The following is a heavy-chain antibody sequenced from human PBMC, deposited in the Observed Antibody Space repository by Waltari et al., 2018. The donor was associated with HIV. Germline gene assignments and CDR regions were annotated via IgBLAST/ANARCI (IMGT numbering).Heavy chain of an antibody. CDR3: ARGFTRYSSGWYGY. J-gene: IGHJ4*02. CDR2: MNPNSGNT. Sequence: QVQLVQSGAEGKKPGASVQVSCKASGYTFTRYDINWVRQATGQGLEWMGWMNPNSGNTGYAQKFQGRVTMTRNTSISTAYMELSSLRSEDTAVYYCARGFTRYSSGWYGYWGQGTLVTVSS. V-gene: IGHV1-8*01. D-gene: IGHD6-19*01. CDR1: GYTFTRYD.